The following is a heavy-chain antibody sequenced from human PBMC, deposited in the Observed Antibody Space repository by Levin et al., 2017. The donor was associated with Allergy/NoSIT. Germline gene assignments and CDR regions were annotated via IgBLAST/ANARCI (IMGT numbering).Heavy chain of an antibody. J-gene: IGHJ6*04. CDR3: ARDPRGWYYGSGSGV. D-gene: IGHD3-10*01. CDR1: GGSFSGYY. CDR2: INHSGST. Sequence: SETLSLTCAVYGGSFSGYYWSWIRQPPGKGLEWIGEINHSGSTNYNPSLKSRVTISVDTSKNQFSLKLSSVTAADTAVYYCARDPRGWYYGSGSGVWGKGTTVTVSS. V-gene: IGHV4-34*01.